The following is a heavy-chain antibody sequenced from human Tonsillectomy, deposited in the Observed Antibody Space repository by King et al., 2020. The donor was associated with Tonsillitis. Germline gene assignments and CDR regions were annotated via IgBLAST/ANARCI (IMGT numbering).Heavy chain of an antibody. CDR1: GFTFSNHA. D-gene: IGHD3-10*01. Sequence: VQLVESGGGLVQPGESLRLSCAASGFTFSNHAMSWVRQAPGKGLEWVLGMSGSGDSSYYADSVKGRFIMSRDNSKNTLYLQMKSLRADDTAVYYCAREFGELVYDNWFDPWGQGTLVTVSS. CDR2: MSGSGDSS. J-gene: IGHJ5*02. V-gene: IGHV3-23*04. CDR3: AREFGELVYDNWFDP.